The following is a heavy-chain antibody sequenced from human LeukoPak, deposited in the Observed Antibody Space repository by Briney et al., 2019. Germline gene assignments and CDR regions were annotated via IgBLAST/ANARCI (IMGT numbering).Heavy chain of an antibody. CDR2: ISSSGSTI. D-gene: IGHD1-26*01. V-gene: IGHV3-11*04. J-gene: IGHJ4*02. CDR3: ARDRGGGSYWALRHYLDY. CDR1: GFTFSDYY. Sequence: PGGSLRLSCAASGFTFSDYYMSWIRQAPGKGLEWVSYISSSGSTIYYADSVKGRFTISRDNAKNSLYLQMNSLRAEDTAVYYCARDRGGGSYWALRHYLDYWGQGTLVTVSS.